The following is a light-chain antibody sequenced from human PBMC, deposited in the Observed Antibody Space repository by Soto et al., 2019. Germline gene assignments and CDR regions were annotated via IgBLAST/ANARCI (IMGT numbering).Light chain of an antibody. V-gene: IGLV2-14*01. CDR3: TSYTSNTFVV. J-gene: IGLJ2*01. Sequence: QSVLTQPASVSGSPGQSITISCTGTSSDVGGYNYVSWYQQQAGKAPKLIIHEVSNRPSGVSNRFSGSKSGNTASLTISGLQAEDEGDYYCTSYTSNTFVVFGGGTKLTVL. CDR1: SSDVGGYNY. CDR2: EVS.